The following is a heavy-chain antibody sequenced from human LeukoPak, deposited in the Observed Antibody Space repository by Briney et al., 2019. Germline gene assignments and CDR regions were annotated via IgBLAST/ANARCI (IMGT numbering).Heavy chain of an antibody. CDR1: GGTFSSYA. CDR3: ARDNYDSSGYYYPTHY. D-gene: IGHD3-22*01. J-gene: IGHJ4*02. CDR2: IIPIFGTA. Sequence: ASVKVSCKASGGTFSSYAISWARQAPGQGLEWMGGIIPIFGTANYAQKFQGRVTSTADESTSTAYMELSSLRSEDTAVYYCARDNYDSSGYYYPTHYWGQGTLVTVSS. V-gene: IGHV1-69*13.